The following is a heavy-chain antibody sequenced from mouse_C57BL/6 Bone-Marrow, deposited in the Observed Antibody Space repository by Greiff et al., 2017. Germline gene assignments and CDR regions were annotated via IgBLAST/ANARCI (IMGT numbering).Heavy chain of an antibody. V-gene: IGHV1-54*01. D-gene: IGHD2-3*01. CDR1: GYAFTNSL. J-gene: IGHJ3*01. CDR2: INPGSGGT. CDR3: ARWGLLPWFAY. Sequence: QVQLQQSGAELVRPGTSVKVSCKASGYAFTNSLIGGVKQRPGQGLGWIGVINPGSGGTNYNEKFKGKETLTADKSSSTAYMQLSSLTSEDSAVYFCARWGLLPWFAYWGQGTLVTVSA.